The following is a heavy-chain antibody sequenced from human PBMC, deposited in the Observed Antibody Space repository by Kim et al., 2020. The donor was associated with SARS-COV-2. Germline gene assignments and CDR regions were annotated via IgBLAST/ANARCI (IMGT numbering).Heavy chain of an antibody. J-gene: IGHJ4*02. CDR2: IYHSGST. D-gene: IGHD5-12*01. V-gene: IGHV4-38-2*02. CDR1: GYSISSGYY. CDR3: AREMATREAFDY. Sequence: SETLSLTCTVSGYSISSGYYWGWIRQPPGKGLEWIGSIYHSGSTYYNPSLKSRVTISVDTSKNQFSLKLSSVTAADTAVYYCAREMATREAFDYWGQGTLVTVSS.